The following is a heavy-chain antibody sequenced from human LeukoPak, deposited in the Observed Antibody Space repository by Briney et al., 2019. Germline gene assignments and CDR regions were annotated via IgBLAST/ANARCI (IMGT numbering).Heavy chain of an antibody. V-gene: IGHV1-18*01. CDR3: ARDGGRGAWSGYYGMDV. CDR1: GYTFTIYG. D-gene: IGHD3-3*01. CDR2: ISAYNSKT. Sequence: GPSVTVSFTASGYTFTIYGISWVRQAPGPGMGLMGLISAYNSKTNYSHTLQRRVTMNTDTSTSTAYMELRSLRSDDTAVYYWARDGGRGAWSGYYGMDVWGQGTTVTVSS. J-gene: IGHJ6*02.